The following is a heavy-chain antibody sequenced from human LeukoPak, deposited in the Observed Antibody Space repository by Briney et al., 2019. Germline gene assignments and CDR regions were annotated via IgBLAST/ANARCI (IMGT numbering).Heavy chain of an antibody. V-gene: IGHV3-48*03. CDR1: GFTFSSYE. D-gene: IGHD3-10*02. J-gene: IGHJ6*04. CDR2: ISSSGSTI. CDR3: AELGITMIGGV. Sequence: GGSLRLSYAASGFTFSSYEMNWGRQAPGKVLEWVSYISSSGSTIYYADSVKGRFTISRDNAKNSLYLQMNSLRAEDTAVYYCAELGITMIGGVWGKGTTVTISS.